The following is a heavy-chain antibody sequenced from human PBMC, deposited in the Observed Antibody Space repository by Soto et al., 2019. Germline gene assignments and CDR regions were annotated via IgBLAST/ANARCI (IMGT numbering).Heavy chain of an antibody. V-gene: IGHV3-23*01. D-gene: IGHD3-16*01. CDR1: GLTFSSHA. CDR3: AKVGV. Sequence: EVQLLESGGVLVQPGGSLRLSCAASGLTFSSHAMTWVRQAPGMGLEWVATVSDTGGTSYYADSVKGRFTISRDNSKNTLYMKMDSLRGEDTGVYYLAKVGVWGQGTRVTFSS. CDR2: VSDTGGTS. J-gene: IGHJ4*02.